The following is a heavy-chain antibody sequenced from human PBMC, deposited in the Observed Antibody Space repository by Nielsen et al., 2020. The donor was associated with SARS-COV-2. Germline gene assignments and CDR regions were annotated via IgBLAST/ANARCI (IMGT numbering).Heavy chain of an antibody. CDR3: ARNTFFDF. V-gene: IGHV3-23*01. Sequence: GGSLRLSCVASGSTSSTFAMTWFRQAPGTGLESVSAISGSGSNTYYIDSVKGRFTISEDSSKNTVSLQMNSLRAEDTAVYFCARNTFFDFWGQGTLVTVSS. CDR2: ISGSGSNT. J-gene: IGHJ4*02. CDR1: GSTSSTFA.